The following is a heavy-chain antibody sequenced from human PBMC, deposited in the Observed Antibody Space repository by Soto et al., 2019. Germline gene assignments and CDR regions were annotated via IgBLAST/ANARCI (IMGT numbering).Heavy chain of an antibody. D-gene: IGHD6-19*01. CDR1: GFTFSSYA. V-gene: IGHV3-23*01. CDR3: AKDLGQWLVTGAGDYGMDV. Sequence: EVQLLESGGGLVQPGGSLRLSCAASGFTFSSYAMSWVRQAPGKGLEWVSAISGSGGSTYYADSVKGRFTISRDNSKNTLYLQMNSLRAEDTAVYYCAKDLGQWLVTGAGDYGMDVWGQGTTFTVSS. CDR2: ISGSGGST. J-gene: IGHJ6*02.